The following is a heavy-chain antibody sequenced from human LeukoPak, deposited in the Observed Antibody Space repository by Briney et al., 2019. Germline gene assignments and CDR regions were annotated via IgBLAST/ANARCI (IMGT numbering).Heavy chain of an antibody. Sequence: PGGSLRLSCAASGFTFDDYAMPWVRQAPGKGLEWVSGISWSSGSIGYADSVKGRFTISRDNAKNSLYLQMNSLRAEDTALYYCAKDTTRADIVVVPAAIAFDIWGQGTMVTVSS. CDR1: GFTFDDYA. V-gene: IGHV3-9*01. CDR2: ISWSSGSI. J-gene: IGHJ3*02. CDR3: AKDTTRADIVVVPAAIAFDI. D-gene: IGHD2-2*02.